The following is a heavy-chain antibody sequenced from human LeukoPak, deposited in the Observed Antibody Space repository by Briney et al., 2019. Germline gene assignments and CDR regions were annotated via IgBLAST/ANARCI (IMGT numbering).Heavy chain of an antibody. J-gene: IGHJ6*03. V-gene: IGHV1-46*01. Sequence: ASVKVSCKASGYTFTSYYMHWVRQAPGQGLEWMGIINPSGGSTSYAQKFQGRVTMTRDMSTSTVYMELSSLRSEDTAVYYCARDQQLAPYYYYYYMDVWGKGTTVIVSS. CDR2: INPSGGST. CDR1: GYTFTSYY. D-gene: IGHD6-13*01. CDR3: ARDQQLAPYYYYYYMDV.